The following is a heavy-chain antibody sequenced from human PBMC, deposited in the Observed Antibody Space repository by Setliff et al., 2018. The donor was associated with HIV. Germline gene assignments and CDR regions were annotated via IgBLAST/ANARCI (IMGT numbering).Heavy chain of an antibody. J-gene: IGHJ5*02. D-gene: IGHD3-10*01. CDR2: IKSKTDGGTT. V-gene: IGHV3-15*01. Sequence: GGSLRLSCAASRFTFTNAWMSWVRQAPGKGLEWVGHIKSKTDGGTTDYAAPVKGRFTISRDDSKNTLYLQMNSLKTEDTAVYYCTTNLPRPEALRQSGVDPWGQGALVTVSS. CDR3: TTNLPRPEALRQSGVDP. CDR1: RFTFTNAW.